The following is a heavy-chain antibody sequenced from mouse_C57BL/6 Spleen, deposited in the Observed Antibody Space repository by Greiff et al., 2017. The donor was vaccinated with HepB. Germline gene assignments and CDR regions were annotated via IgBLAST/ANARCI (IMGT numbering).Heavy chain of an antibody. CDR1: GYTFTSYW. D-gene: IGHD3-3*01. J-gene: IGHJ4*01. Sequence: QVQLQQPGAELVMPGASVKLSCKASGYTFTSYWMHWVKQRPGQGLEWIGEIDPSDSYTNYNQKFKGKSTFTVDKSSSTAYMQLSSLTSEDSAVYYCARRAFYYAMDYWGQGTSVTVSS. CDR3: ARRAFYYAMDY. V-gene: IGHV1-69*01. CDR2: IDPSDSYT.